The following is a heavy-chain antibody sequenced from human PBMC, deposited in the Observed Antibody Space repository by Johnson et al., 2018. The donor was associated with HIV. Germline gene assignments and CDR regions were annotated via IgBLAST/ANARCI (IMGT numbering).Heavy chain of an antibody. V-gene: IGHV3-15*01. CDR2: IKSKSDGGTT. Sequence: VQLVESGGGVVQPGRSLRLSCAASGFTFSSYAMHWVRQAPGKGLEWVGRIKSKSDGGTTDSRAPVNGSFTISRDHSKNTLYLQMNSLKTEDTAVYYCTTELSGGSNHRANDAFDIWGQGTMVTVSS. CDR3: TTELSGGSNHRANDAFDI. J-gene: IGHJ3*02. D-gene: IGHD2-15*01. CDR1: GFTFSSYA.